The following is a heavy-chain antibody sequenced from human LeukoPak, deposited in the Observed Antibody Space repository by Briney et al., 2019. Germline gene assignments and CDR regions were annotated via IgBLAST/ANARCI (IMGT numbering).Heavy chain of an antibody. CDR1: GLTFSSYE. D-gene: IGHD4-17*01. CDR2: ISSSGSTI. J-gene: IGHJ4*02. CDR3: AKAVTTYSWYYFDY. Sequence: GGSLRLSCAASGLTFSSYEMNWVRQAPGKGLEWVSFISSSGSTIYYADSVKGRFTISRDNSKNTLYLQMNSLRAEDTAVYYCAKAVTTYSWYYFDYWGQGTLVTVSS. V-gene: IGHV3-48*03.